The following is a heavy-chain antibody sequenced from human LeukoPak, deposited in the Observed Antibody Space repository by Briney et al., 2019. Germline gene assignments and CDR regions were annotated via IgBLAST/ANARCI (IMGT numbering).Heavy chain of an antibody. J-gene: IGHJ3*02. V-gene: IGHV1-46*01. CDR2: MNSRDGST. CDR3: ARERINGWNWNSTPGAFDI. CDR1: GYIFTNYY. D-gene: IGHD1-7*01. Sequence: ASVKVSCKASGYIFTNYYMHWVRQAPGQGLEWMGIMNSRDGSTRYPQKFQDRVNMTRDTSTSTVYMKLSSLTSEDTAVYYCARERINGWNWNSTPGAFDIWGQGTMVTVSS.